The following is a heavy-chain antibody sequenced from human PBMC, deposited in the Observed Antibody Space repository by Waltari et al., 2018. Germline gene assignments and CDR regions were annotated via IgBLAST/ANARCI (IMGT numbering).Heavy chain of an antibody. Sequence: QMQLVQSGPEVKKPGTSVKFSCKASGFTFTSSAMQWVRQARGQRLEWIGWIVVGSGKPNYAQKFQERVTITRDMSTSTAYMELSSLRSEDTAVYYCATSKTLGEGELLSAFDIWGQGTMVTVSS. CDR3: ATSKTLGEGELLSAFDI. V-gene: IGHV1-58*02. CDR1: GFTFTSSA. CDR2: IVVGSGKP. J-gene: IGHJ3*02. D-gene: IGHD1-26*01.